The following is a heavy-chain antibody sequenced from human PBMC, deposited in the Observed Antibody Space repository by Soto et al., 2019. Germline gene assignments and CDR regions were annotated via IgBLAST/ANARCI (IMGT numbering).Heavy chain of an antibody. Sequence: EVQLVESGGGLVQPGRSLRLSCAASGFTFDDYAMHWVRQAPGKGLEWVSGISWNSGSIGYADSVKGRFTISRDNAKNSLYLQMNSLRAEDTALYYCAKDNGVPAAMAPYYYYYGMDVWGQGTTVTVSS. V-gene: IGHV3-9*01. CDR3: AKDNGVPAAMAPYYYYYGMDV. J-gene: IGHJ6*02. D-gene: IGHD2-2*01. CDR2: ISWNSGSI. CDR1: GFTFDDYA.